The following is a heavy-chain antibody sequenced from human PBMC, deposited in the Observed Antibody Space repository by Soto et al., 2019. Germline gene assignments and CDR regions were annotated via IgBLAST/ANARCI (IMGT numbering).Heavy chain of an antibody. CDR3: AREYCSGGSCTPLFDF. CDR1: GYTFTGHY. V-gene: IGHV1-2*04. D-gene: IGHD2-15*01. J-gene: IGHJ4*02. CDR2: INPDSGGA. Sequence: ASVKVSCKASGYTFTGHYIHWVRQAPGQGLEWMGWINPDSGGAKYAQRLQGWVTMTRDTSISTAYMELNRLKSDDTAVYYCAREYCSGGSCTPLFDFWGQGTLVTVSS.